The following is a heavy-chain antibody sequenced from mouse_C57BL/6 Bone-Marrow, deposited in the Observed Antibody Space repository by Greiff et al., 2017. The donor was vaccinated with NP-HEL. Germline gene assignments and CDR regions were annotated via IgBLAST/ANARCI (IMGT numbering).Heavy chain of an antibody. CDR1: GYTFTEYT. CDR3: ARHETSIYYDYVSYAMDY. D-gene: IGHD2-4*01. V-gene: IGHV1-62-2*01. CDR2: FYPGSGSI. J-gene: IGHJ4*01. Sequence: VKLQQSGAELVKPGASVKLSCKASGYTFTEYTIHWVKQRSGQGLEWIGWFYPGSGSIKYNEKFKDKATLTADKSSSTVYMELSRLTSEDSAVYFCARHETSIYYDYVSYAMDYWGQGTSVTVSS.